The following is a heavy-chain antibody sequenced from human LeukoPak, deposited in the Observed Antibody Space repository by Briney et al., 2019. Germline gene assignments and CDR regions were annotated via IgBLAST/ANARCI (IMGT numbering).Heavy chain of an antibody. CDR3: ARLAVAGTGPSNYFDY. CDR1: GYSFTSYW. Sequence: GESLKISCKGFGYSFTSYWIGWVRQMPGKGLEWMGIIYPGDSDTRYSPSFQGQVTISADKSISTAYLQWSSLRASDTAMYYCARLAVAGTGPSNYFDYWGQGTLVTVSS. V-gene: IGHV5-51*01. J-gene: IGHJ4*02. CDR2: IYPGDSDT. D-gene: IGHD6-19*01.